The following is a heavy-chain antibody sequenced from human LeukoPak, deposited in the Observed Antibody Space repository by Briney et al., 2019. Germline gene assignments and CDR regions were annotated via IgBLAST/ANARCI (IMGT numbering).Heavy chain of an antibody. CDR3: ASGFCSGGSCHYFDQ. CDR2: INTDGTVT. CDR1: GFTFSKYW. V-gene: IGHV3-74*01. J-gene: IGHJ4*02. Sequence: GGSLRLSCAASGFTFSKYWMLWVRQAPGKGLESVSRINTDGTVTTYADSVKGRFTISRDNAENSLYLQMNSLRAEDTAVYYCASGFCSGGSCHYFDQWGQGTLVTVSS. D-gene: IGHD2-15*01.